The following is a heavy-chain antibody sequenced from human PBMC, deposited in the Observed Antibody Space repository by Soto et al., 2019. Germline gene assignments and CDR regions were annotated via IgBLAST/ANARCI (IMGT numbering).Heavy chain of an antibody. CDR1: GFTFSSYA. CDR3: AKDLNKYSSGWPLDY. J-gene: IGHJ4*02. Sequence: PGGSLRFSCAASGFTFSSYAMSWVRQAPGKGLEWVSAISGSGGSTYYADSVKGRFTISRDNSKNTLYLQMNSLRAEDTAVYYCAKDLNKYSSGWPLDYWGQGTLVTVS. V-gene: IGHV3-23*01. CDR2: ISGSGGST. D-gene: IGHD6-19*01.